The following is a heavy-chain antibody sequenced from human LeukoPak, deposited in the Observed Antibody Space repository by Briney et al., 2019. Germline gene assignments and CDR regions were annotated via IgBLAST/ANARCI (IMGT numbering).Heavy chain of an antibody. J-gene: IGHJ4*02. D-gene: IGHD2-15*01. Sequence: GGSLRLSCATSGSTFRSYWMSWVRQAPGKGLEWVANIKQDGSETYYVDSVKGRFTISRDNAKNSLYLQMNSLRAEDTAVYYCARDGYCSGGSCYYFDYWGQGTLVTVSS. V-gene: IGHV3-7*01. CDR1: GSTFRSYW. CDR3: ARDGYCSGGSCYYFDY. CDR2: IKQDGSET.